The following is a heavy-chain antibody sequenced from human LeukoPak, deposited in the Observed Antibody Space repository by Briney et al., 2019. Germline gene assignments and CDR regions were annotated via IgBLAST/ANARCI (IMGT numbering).Heavy chain of an antibody. CDR3: AKHESLIAFDI. V-gene: IGHV4-39*01. J-gene: IGHJ3*02. CDR1: GGSISSYY. CDR2: IHYSGST. Sequence: PSETLSLTCTVSGGSISSYYWGWIRQPPGMGLEWIGTIHYSGSTNYSPSLKSRVTMSVDTSKNQFSLRLSSVTAADTAVYYCAKHESLIAFDIWGQGTMVTVSS.